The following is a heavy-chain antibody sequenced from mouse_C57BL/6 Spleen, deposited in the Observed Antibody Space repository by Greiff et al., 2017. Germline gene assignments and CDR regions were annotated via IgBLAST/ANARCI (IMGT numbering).Heavy chain of an antibody. CDR1: GYTFTSYW. D-gene: IGHD2-2*01. Sequence: VQLQQPGAELVKPGASVKMSCKASGYTFTSYWITWVKQRPGQGLEWIGDIYPGSGSTNYNEKFKSKATLTVDTSSGTAYMQLSSLTSEDSAVYYCARSGPYGYDWFAYWGQGTLVTVSA. V-gene: IGHV1-55*01. CDR2: IYPGSGST. J-gene: IGHJ3*01. CDR3: ARSGPYGYDWFAY.